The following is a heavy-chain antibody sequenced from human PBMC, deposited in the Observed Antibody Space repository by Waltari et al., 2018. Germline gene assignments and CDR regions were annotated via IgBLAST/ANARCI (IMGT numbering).Heavy chain of an antibody. J-gene: IGHJ4*02. CDR2: IYSCGTT. CDR1: GFTVSSNF. D-gene: IGHD5-12*01. V-gene: IGHV3-53*01. CDR3: ARNSGFDYPFDY. Sequence: EVQLVESGGGLIQPGGSLRLSCAASGFTVSSNFLTWVRQAPGRGLDWVLVIYSCGTTYSADAVKGRFTISRDNSKNILYLQMNSLRAEDTAVYYCARNSGFDYPFDYWGQGTLVTVSS.